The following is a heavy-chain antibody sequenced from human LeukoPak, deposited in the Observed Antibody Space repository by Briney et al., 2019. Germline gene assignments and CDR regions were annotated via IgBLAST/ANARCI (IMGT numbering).Heavy chain of an antibody. CDR1: GFNFDDYG. CDR2: LSWNGGST. Sequence: PGGSLRLSCAASGFNFDDYGMSWVRQAPGMGLEWASGLSWNGGSTGYADSVKGRFTISRDNAKNSLYVQMNSLRAEDTALYYCARGYYYDSSGYSFFDYWGQGTLVTVS. D-gene: IGHD3-22*01. J-gene: IGHJ4*02. V-gene: IGHV3-20*04. CDR3: ARGYYYDSSGYSFFDY.